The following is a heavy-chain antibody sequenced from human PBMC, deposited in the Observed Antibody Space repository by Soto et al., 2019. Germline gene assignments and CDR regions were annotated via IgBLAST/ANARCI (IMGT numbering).Heavy chain of an antibody. CDR2: IFSNDEK. D-gene: IGHD3-22*01. CDR3: ARPYYYDSSGYPGGFDY. V-gene: IGHV2-26*01. J-gene: IGHJ4*02. CDR1: GFSLSNARMG. Sequence: GPTLVNPTENLTLTCTCSGFSLSNARMGVSWIRQPPGKALEWLAHIFSNDEKSYSTSLKSRLTISKDTSKSQVVLTMTNMDPVDTATYYCARPYYYDSSGYPGGFDYWGQGTLVTVSS.